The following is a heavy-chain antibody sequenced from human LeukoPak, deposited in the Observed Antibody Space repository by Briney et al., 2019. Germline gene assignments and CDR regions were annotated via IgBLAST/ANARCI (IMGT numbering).Heavy chain of an antibody. J-gene: IGHJ6*02. D-gene: IGHD4-23*01. Sequence: SETLSLTCTVSGGSISNYYWSRIRQPPGKGLEWIGYIHYSGSTNYNPSLKSRVTMSVDTSKNQLSLKLTSMTAADTAVYYCARELGATVVNCGMDVWGQGTTVTVSS. CDR3: ARELGATVVNCGMDV. V-gene: IGHV4-59*01. CDR2: IHYSGST. CDR1: GGSISNYY.